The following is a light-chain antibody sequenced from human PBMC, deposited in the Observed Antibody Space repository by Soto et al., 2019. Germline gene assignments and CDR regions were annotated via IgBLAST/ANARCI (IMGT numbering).Light chain of an antibody. CDR3: QQHQSYPLT. Sequence: DIQMTQSPSTLSASVGDRVTITCRASQSINSWLAWYQQKPGKAPKLLIYETSTVGSGVPSRFSGIGSGTEFTLTNSSLQPDDFATYFCQQHQSYPLTFGQGTKLEIK. CDR2: ETS. J-gene: IGKJ2*01. V-gene: IGKV1-5*03. CDR1: QSINSW.